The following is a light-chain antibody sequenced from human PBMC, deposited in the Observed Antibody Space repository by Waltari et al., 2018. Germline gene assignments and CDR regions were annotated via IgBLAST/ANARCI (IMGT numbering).Light chain of an antibody. CDR3: QQYSDWIA. CDR1: QTVTND. V-gene: IGKV3-15*01. J-gene: IGKJ4*01. Sequence: EIVITQSPASLSVSPGERATLSCTASQTVTNDLAWYQQKPGQAPKLLIFGASTRATGVPARFSGSGSGTESTLTIGSVQSEDFAVYYCQQYSDWIAFGGGTKVDLK. CDR2: GAS.